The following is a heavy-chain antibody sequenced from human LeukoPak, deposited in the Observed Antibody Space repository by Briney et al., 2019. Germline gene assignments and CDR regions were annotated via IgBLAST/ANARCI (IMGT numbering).Heavy chain of an antibody. CDR3: AKSRGSGWSGYYFDY. D-gene: IGHD6-19*01. Sequence: GGSLRFSCAASGFTFDDYAMHWVRQAPGKGLEWVSGISWNSGSIGYADSVKGRFTISRDNAKNSLYLQMNSLRAEDMALYYCAKSRGSGWSGYYFDYWGQGTLVTVSS. J-gene: IGHJ4*02. CDR1: GFTFDDYA. CDR2: ISWNSGSI. V-gene: IGHV3-9*03.